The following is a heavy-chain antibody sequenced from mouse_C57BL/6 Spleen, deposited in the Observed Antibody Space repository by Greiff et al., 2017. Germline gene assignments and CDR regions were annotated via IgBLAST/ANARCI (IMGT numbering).Heavy chain of an antibody. Sequence: VQLQQPGAELVMPGASVKLSCKASGYTFTSYWMHWVKQRPGQGLEWIGEIDPSDSYTNYNQKFKGKSTLTVDKSSSTAYMQLSSLTSEDSAVYDCASGQFDAKDYWGQGTSVTVSS. CDR3: ASGQFDAKDY. J-gene: IGHJ4*01. CDR1: GYTFTSYW. V-gene: IGHV1-69*01. CDR2: IDPSDSYT.